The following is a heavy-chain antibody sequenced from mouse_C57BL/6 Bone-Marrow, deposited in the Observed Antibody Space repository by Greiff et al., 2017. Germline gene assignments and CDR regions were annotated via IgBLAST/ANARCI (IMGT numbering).Heavy chain of an antibody. V-gene: IGHV1-49*01. CDR1: YFAFMASA. CDR3: TRGDCSSYARDY. J-gene: IGHJ4*01. Sequence: LQQSGAELVRPGSSVKLSCKASYFAFMASAMHWVKQRPGHGLEWIGSFTMYSDATEYSENLKGKATLTANTSSITAYMERSRFTYEYSAVYYGTRGDCSSYARDYGGQGTSVTVAS. D-gene: IGHD1-1*01. CDR2: FTMYSDAT.